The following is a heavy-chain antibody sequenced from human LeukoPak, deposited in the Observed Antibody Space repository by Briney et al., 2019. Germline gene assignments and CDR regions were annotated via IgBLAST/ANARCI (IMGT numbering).Heavy chain of an antibody. Sequence: ASVKVSCKASGYTFTNYYMHWVRQAPGQGLEWMGIINPSGGSTSYAQKFQGRVTMTRDMSTSTVYMELSSLRAEDTAVYYCAELGITMIGGVWGKGTTVTISS. J-gene: IGHJ6*04. D-gene: IGHD3-10*02. CDR1: GYTFTNYY. CDR3: AELGITMIGGV. V-gene: IGHV1-46*01. CDR2: INPSGGST.